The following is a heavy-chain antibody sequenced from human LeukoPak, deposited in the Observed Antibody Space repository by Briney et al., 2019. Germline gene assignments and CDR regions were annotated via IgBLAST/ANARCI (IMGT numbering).Heavy chain of an antibody. V-gene: IGHV3-7*01. CDR1: GFSFSTYW. D-gene: IGHD3-10*01. J-gene: IGHJ5*02. CDR3: FRDDGPGT. Sequence: GGSLRLSCAASGFSFSTYWMSWVRQAPGKGPEWVANIKEDGSEAYYMDSVRGRFTISRDNAETSLHLQMDSLRAEDTAVYYCFRDDGPGTWGQGTLVTVSS. CDR2: IKEDGSEA.